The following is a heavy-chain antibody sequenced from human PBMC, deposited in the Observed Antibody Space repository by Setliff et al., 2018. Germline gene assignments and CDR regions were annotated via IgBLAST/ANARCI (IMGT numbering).Heavy chain of an antibody. V-gene: IGHV4-39*07. CDR3: ARAPRYFDSTGSYFDG. Sequence: SETLSLTCTVSGGSISTNSYYWGWIRQPPGKGLEWIGSMYFSGSTYYNPSLKSRVTMSIDKSKNEFSLKMSSVTAADTAVYYCARAPRYFDSTGSYFDGWGQGTLVTVSS. D-gene: IGHD3-22*01. J-gene: IGHJ4*02. CDR2: MYFSGST. CDR1: GGSISTNSYY.